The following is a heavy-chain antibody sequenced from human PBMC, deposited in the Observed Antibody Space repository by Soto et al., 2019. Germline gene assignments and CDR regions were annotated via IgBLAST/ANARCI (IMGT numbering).Heavy chain of an antibody. V-gene: IGHV5-51*01. J-gene: IGHJ6*02. D-gene: IGHD2-15*01. CDR2: IYPGDSDT. CDR3: ATSYCCCRSSYCYGMDV. Sequence: GESLKISCKGSGYSFTSYWIGWVRQMPGKGLEWMGIIYPGDSDTRYSPSFQGQVTISADKSISTAYLQWSSLKASDTAMYYCATSYCCCRSSYCYGMDVSGQGTTVTVSS. CDR1: GYSFTSYW.